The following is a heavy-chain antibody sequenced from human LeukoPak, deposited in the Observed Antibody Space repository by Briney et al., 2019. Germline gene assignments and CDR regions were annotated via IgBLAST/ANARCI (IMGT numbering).Heavy chain of an antibody. Sequence: SQTLSLTCTVSGGSISSGGYYWGWIRQPPGKGLEWIGNVYRTGSTYYNPSLTSRVTISIDTSKSQFSLKLSSVTAADTAVYYCASLWSSTDYWGQGTLVTVSS. CDR2: VYRTGST. CDR1: GGSISSGGYY. V-gene: IGHV4-39*07. CDR3: ASLWSSTDY. J-gene: IGHJ4*02. D-gene: IGHD3-10*01.